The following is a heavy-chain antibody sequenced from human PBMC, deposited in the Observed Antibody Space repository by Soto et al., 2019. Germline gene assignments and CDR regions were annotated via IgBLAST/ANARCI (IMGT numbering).Heavy chain of an antibody. V-gene: IGHV3-23*01. CDR3: AKSAREDIVGVRAAM. D-gene: IGHD2-2*01. Sequence: SRVLQKKGKGLEWVSAISGSGGSTYYADSVKGRFTISRDNSKNTLYLQMNSLRAEDTAVYYCAKSAREDIVGVRAAMWGQGTTVTVSS. J-gene: IGHJ6*01. CDR2: ISGSGGST.